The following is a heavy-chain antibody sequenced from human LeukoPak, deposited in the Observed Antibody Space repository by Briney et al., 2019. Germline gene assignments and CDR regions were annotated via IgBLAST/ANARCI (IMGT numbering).Heavy chain of an antibody. V-gene: IGHV3-7*01. D-gene: IGHD3-22*01. CDR3: ARDYDSSGLDY. J-gene: IGHJ4*02. Sequence: GGSLRLSCAASGFTFSSYWMSWVRQAPGKGLEWVANIKQDGSEINYVDSVKGRFTISRDNAKNSLYLQMNSLRAEDTAVYYCARDYDSSGLDYWGQGTLVTVSS. CDR1: GFTFSSYW. CDR2: IKQDGSEI.